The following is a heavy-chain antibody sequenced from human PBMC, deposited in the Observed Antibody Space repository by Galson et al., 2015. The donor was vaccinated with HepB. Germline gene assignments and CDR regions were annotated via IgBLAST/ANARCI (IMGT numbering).Heavy chain of an antibody. CDR1: GFTFSNAW. CDR2: IKSKTDGGTT. CDR3: TTEAVPAAPTPDY. V-gene: IGHV3-15*01. D-gene: IGHD2-2*01. J-gene: IGHJ4*02. Sequence: SLRLSCAASGFTFSNAWMSWVRQAPGKGLEWVGRIKSKTDGGTTDYAAPVKGRFTISRDDSKNTLYLQMNSLKTEDTAVYYCTTEAVPAAPTPDYWGQGTLVTVSS.